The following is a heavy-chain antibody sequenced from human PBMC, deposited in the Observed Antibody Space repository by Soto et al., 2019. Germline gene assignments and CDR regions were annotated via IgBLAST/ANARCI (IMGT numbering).Heavy chain of an antibody. J-gene: IGHJ4*02. CDR2: ISAYNGNT. V-gene: IGHV1-18*01. CDR1: GYTFTSYG. CDR3: ARGGSVVVTATRVIILDY. Sequence: QVQLVQSGAEVKKPGASVKVSCKASGYTFTSYGISWVRQAPGQGLEWMGWISAYNGNTNYAQKLQGRVTMTTDTSTSTAYMELRSLRFDDTAVYYCARGGSVVVTATRVIILDYWGQGTLVTVSS. D-gene: IGHD2-21*02.